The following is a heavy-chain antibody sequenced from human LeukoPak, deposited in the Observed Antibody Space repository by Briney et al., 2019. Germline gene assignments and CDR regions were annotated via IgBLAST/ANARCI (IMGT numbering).Heavy chain of an antibody. CDR1: GFTFSSYA. J-gene: IGHJ4*02. V-gene: IGHV3-23*01. CDR3: ARERLERHLSFDY. CDR2: ITSADT. D-gene: IGHD1-1*01. Sequence: PGGSLRLSCAASGFTFSSYAMSWFRQAPGTGLEWLSSITSADTYYAYSVKGRFTISRDNSKNTLFLQMNSLRAEDTAVYYCARERLERHLSFDYWGQGTLVTVSS.